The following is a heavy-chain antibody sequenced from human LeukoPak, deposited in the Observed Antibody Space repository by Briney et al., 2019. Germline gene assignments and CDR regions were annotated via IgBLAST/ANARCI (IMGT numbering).Heavy chain of an antibody. CDR3: ARDNLRYCSSTSCYAFDY. V-gene: IGHV4-59*01. CDR2: IYYSGST. Sequence: SETLSLTWTVSGGSISSYYWSWIRQPPGKGLEWIGYIYYSGSTNYNPSLKSRVTISVDTSKNQFSLKLSSVTAADTAVYYCARDNLRYCSSTSCYAFDYWGQGTLVTVSS. J-gene: IGHJ4*02. CDR1: GGSISSYY. D-gene: IGHD2-2*01.